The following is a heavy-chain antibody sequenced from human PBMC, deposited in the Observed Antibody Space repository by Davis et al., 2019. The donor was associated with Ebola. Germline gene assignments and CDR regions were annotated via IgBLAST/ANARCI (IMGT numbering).Heavy chain of an antibody. Sequence: GALKISCAASGLSIHMYWMTWVRQAPGKGLEWVANIKEDGSEKYYVDSVKGRFTISRDNAKNSLYLQMNSLTADDTAVYYCARDVGVEFDYWGQGTLVTVSS. CDR2: IKEDGSEK. J-gene: IGHJ4*02. D-gene: IGHD3-10*01. V-gene: IGHV3-7*03. CDR1: GLSIHMYW. CDR3: ARDVGVEFDY.